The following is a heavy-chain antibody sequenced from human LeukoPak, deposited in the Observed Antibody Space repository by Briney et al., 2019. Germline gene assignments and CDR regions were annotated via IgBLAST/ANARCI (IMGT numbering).Heavy chain of an antibody. CDR1: GFTFNSYW. V-gene: IGHV3-7*01. Sequence: PGGSLRLSCAASGFTFNSYWMSWVRQAPGKGLEGVANIKHEGSEKYYLDSVKGRFTIYRDNAKNSLYVQMNSLRAEDTAVYYCARERYRYMDVWGKGTKVTVSS. D-gene: IGHD5-18*01. J-gene: IGHJ6*04. CDR2: IKHEGSEK. CDR3: ARERYRYMDV.